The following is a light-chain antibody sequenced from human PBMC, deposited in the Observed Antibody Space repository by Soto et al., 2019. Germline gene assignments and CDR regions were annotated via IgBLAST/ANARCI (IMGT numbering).Light chain of an antibody. Sequence: QSALTQPRSVSGSPGQSVTISCTGTSSDVGGYNYVSWYQQHPGKAPKLMIYDVSKRPSGVPDRFSGSKSGNTASLTISGLQAEDEADYYCCSYSGSYTPDLFGTGTKLTVL. CDR1: SSDVGGYNY. CDR3: CSYSGSYTPDL. V-gene: IGLV2-11*01. J-gene: IGLJ1*01. CDR2: DVS.